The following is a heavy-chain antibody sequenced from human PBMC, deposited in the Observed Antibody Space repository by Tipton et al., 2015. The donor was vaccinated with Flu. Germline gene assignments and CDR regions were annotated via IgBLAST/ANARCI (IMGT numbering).Heavy chain of an antibody. Sequence: PRLSCAASGFTFSSYWMYWVRQVPGKGLVWVSLINSDGSSTNYADSVKGRFTVSRDNAKNTLYLQMNSLRAEDTAVYFCTRASYGSADYWGQGTLVTVSS. D-gene: IGHD3-10*01. CDR1: GFTFSSYW. CDR3: TRASYGSADY. V-gene: IGHV3-74*01. CDR2: INSDGSST. J-gene: IGHJ4*02.